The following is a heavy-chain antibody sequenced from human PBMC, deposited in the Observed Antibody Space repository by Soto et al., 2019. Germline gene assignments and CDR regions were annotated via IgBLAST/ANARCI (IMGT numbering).Heavy chain of an antibody. CDR3: ARGGGNFPSFAS. J-gene: IGHJ4*02. V-gene: IGHV1-3*01. CDR2: IIAGNGNT. Sequence: QVQLVQSGAEVKRPGASVKVSCRASGNTLTASAVHWVRQAPGQRPEWMGWIIAGNGNTKYSQKFQGRLTITRDTPAATAPMGLNSLRSEDTAVYSWARGGGNFPSFASGGKGPLVTVSS. CDR1: GNTLTASA. D-gene: IGHD1-7*01.